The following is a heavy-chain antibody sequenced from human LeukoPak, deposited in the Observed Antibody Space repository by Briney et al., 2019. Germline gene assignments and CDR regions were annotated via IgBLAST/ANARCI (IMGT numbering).Heavy chain of an antibody. D-gene: IGHD6-19*01. Sequence: WASVKVSCKASGYTFTSYDINWVRQATGQGLEWMGWMNPNSGNTGYAQKFQGRVTMTRNTSISTAYMELSSLRSEDTAVYYCARAPRVTDSSGWYYFDYWGQGTLVTVSS. V-gene: IGHV1-8*01. CDR3: ARAPRVTDSSGWYYFDY. J-gene: IGHJ4*02. CDR1: GYTFTSYD. CDR2: MNPNSGNT.